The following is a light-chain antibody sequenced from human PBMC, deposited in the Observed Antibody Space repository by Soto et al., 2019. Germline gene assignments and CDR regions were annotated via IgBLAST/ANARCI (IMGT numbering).Light chain of an antibody. CDR2: GAS. V-gene: IGKV3-15*01. J-gene: IGKJ4*01. CDR3: QQYHKWPPFT. CDR1: QTVSNN. Sequence: EIVMTQSPATLPMSPGERVGISCRASQTVSNNLAWYQQKPGQAPRLLIYGASTRAIGVAARFSGSGSGTEFTLTITSLQSEDFAVYYCQQYHKWPPFTFGGGTVVEIK.